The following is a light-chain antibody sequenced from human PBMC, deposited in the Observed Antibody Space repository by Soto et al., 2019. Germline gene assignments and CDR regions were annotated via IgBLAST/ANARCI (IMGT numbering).Light chain of an antibody. CDR1: TSDVGGYNH. V-gene: IGLV2-8*01. Sequence: QSALTQPPSASGSPGQSVTISCTGTTSDVGGYNHVSWYQQNPGKAPKVMIYEVSNRPSGVPDRFSGSKSGNTASLTVSGLQAEDEADYYCSSYAARNNWVFGGGTKVTVL. CDR3: SSYAARNNWV. CDR2: EVS. J-gene: IGLJ3*02.